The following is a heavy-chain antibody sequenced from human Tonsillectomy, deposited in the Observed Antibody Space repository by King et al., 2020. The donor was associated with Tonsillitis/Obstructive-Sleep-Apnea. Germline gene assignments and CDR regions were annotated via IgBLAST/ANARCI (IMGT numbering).Heavy chain of an antibody. J-gene: IGHJ4*02. CDR2: IYWDDDK. D-gene: IGHD3-9*01. CDR1: GFSLSTSGVG. CDR3: AQNVYYDILTGRYYFDY. V-gene: IGHV2-5*02. Sequence: LTLKESGPTLVKPTQTLTLTCTFSGFSLSTSGVGVGWIRQPPGKALEWLALIYWDDDKRYSPSLKSRLTITKDTSKNQVVLTMTNMDPVDTATYYCAQNVYYDILTGRYYFDYWGQGTLVTVSS.